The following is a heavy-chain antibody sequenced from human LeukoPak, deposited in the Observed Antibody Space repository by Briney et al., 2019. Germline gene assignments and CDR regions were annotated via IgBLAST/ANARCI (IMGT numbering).Heavy chain of an antibody. CDR3: ATPLDYYDRSDSHQGGD. J-gene: IGHJ4*02. CDR2: TKHDGSEK. V-gene: IGHV3-7*03. D-gene: IGHD3-22*01. CDR1: GFTFSRHW. Sequence: GGSLRLSCAASGFTFSRHWMTWVRQAPGKGLEWVANTKHDGSEKNYVDSVTGRFTISRDNAKNSLYLQMNSLRAEDTAVYYCATPLDYYDRSDSHQGGDWGQGTLVTVSS.